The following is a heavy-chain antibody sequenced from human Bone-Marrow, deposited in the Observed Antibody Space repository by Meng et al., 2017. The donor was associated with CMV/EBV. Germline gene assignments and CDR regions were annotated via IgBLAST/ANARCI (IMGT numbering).Heavy chain of an antibody. Sequence: SVKVSCKASGGTFSSYAISWVRQAPGQGLEWMGGIIPIFGTANYAQKFQGRVTITTDESTSTAYMELSSLRSEDTAVYYCARGTSIAAPMYYWGQGTQVTVSS. CDR2: IIPIFGTA. CDR3: ARGTSIAAPMYY. V-gene: IGHV1-69*05. CDR1: GGTFSSYA. D-gene: IGHD6-6*01. J-gene: IGHJ4*02.